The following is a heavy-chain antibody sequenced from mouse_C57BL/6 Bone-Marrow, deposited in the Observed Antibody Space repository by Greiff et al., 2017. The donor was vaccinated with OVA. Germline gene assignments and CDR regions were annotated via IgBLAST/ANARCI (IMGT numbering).Heavy chain of an antibody. J-gene: IGHJ4*01. Sequence: VQLQQPGAELVMPGASVKLSCKASGYTFTSYWMHWVKQRPGQGLEWIGEIDPSDSYTNYNQKFKGKSTLTVDKSSSTAYMQLSSLTSEDSAVYYCASQGNYDGYAMDYWGQGTSVTVSS. CDR1: GYTFTSYW. D-gene: IGHD2-4*01. CDR2: IDPSDSYT. V-gene: IGHV1-69*01. CDR3: ASQGNYDGYAMDY.